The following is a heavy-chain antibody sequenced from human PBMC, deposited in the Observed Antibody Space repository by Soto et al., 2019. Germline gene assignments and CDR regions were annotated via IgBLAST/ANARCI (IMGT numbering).Heavy chain of an antibody. J-gene: IGHJ6*04. CDR1: GYSFTSHW. V-gene: IGHV5-10-1*01. CDR3: ARFGAVAGNLIYGMGV. D-gene: IGHD6-19*01. CDR2: IDPSDSCT. Sequence: PGESLKISCKGSGYSFTSHWISWVRQMPGKGLEWMGRIDPSDSCTNYSPSFQGHVTISTDKSISTAYLQWSSLKASDTAMYYCARFGAVAGNLIYGMGVWGKGTTVTVSS.